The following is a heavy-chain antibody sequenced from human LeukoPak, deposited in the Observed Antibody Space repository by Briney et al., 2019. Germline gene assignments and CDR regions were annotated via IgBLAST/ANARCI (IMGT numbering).Heavy chain of an antibody. V-gene: IGHV4-59*12. CDR3: ARVRSLITIFGVAQKNWFDP. CDR1: GGSISSYY. CDR2: IYYSGST. J-gene: IGHJ5*02. D-gene: IGHD3-3*01. Sequence: SETLSLTCTVSGGSISSYYWGRIRQPPGKGLEWIGYIYYSGSTNYNPSLKSRVTISVDTSKNQFSLKLSSVTAADTAVYYCARVRSLITIFGVAQKNWFDPWGQGTLVTVSS.